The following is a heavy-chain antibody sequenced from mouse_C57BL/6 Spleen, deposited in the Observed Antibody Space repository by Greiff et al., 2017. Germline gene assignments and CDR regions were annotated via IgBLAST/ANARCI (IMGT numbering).Heavy chain of an antibody. V-gene: IGHV1-64*01. J-gene: IGHJ3*01. CDR1: GYTFTSYW. Sequence: VQLQQPGAELVKPGASVKLSCKASGYTFTSYWMHWVKQRPGQGLEWIGMIHPNSGSTNYNEKCKRKATLTVDKSSSTAYMQLSSLTSEDSAVYYCARESGNGFAYWGQGTLVTVSA. D-gene: IGHD4-1*01. CDR3: ARESGNGFAY. CDR2: IHPNSGST.